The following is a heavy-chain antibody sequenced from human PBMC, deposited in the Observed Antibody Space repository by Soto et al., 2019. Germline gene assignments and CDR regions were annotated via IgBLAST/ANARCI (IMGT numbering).Heavy chain of an antibody. V-gene: IGHV1-69*02. J-gene: IGHJ4*02. CDR3: ARGPIAAAGTGDY. CDR1: GGTFSSYT. CDR2: IIPILGIA. Sequence: QVQLVQSGAEVKKPGSSVKVSCKASGGTFSSYTISWVRQAPGQGLEWMGRIIPILGIANYAQKFQGRVTITADKSTSTAYMELSSLRSEDTAVYSCARGPIAAAGTGDYWGQGTLVTVSS. D-gene: IGHD6-13*01.